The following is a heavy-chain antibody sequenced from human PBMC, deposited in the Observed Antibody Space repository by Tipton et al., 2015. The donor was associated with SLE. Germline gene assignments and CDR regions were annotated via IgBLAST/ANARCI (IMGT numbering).Heavy chain of an antibody. V-gene: IGHV4-4*08. D-gene: IGHD2-21*01. CDR1: GDSISSFY. CDR2: VYHSGRT. CDR3: ATLGGIAGDF. Sequence: LRLSCSVSGDSISSFYWSWIRQAPGKGLEWIGYVYHSGRTNYNPSLKSRVTMSEDTSKNQVSLKVTSVTAADTAVYYCATLGGIAGDFWGQGARVIVSS. J-gene: IGHJ4*02.